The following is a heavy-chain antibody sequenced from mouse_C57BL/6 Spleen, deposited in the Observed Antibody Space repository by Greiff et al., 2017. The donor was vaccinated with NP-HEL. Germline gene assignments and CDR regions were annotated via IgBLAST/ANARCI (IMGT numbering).Heavy chain of an antibody. CDR1: GFTFSSYA. J-gene: IGHJ4*01. CDR3: TREGDITTVVATYYYAMDY. D-gene: IGHD1-1*01. CDR2: ISSGGDYI. Sequence: EVQVVESGEGLVKPGGSLKLSCAASGFTFSSYAMSWVRQTPEKRLEWVAYISSGGDYIYYADTVKGRFTISRDNARNTLYLQMSSLKSEDTAMYYCTREGDITTVVATYYYAMDYWGQGTSVTVSS. V-gene: IGHV5-9-1*02.